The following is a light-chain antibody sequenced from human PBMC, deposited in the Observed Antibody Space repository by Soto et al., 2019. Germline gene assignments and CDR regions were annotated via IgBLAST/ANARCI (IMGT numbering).Light chain of an antibody. J-gene: IGKJ2*01. Sequence: DIVMTQSPLSLPVTPGEPASISCRSSQSLLHSNGYNYLDWYLQKPGQSPQLLIYLGSNRASGVPARFTGSRSGTDFTLKISRVEAEDVGVYYCMQALQTPYTFGQGTKLEIK. CDR2: LGS. V-gene: IGKV2-28*01. CDR1: QSLLHSNGYNY. CDR3: MQALQTPYT.